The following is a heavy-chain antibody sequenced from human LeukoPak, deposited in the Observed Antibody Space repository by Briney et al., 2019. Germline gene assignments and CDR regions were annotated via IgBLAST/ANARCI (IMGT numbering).Heavy chain of an antibody. V-gene: IGHV3-7*01. Sequence: GGSLRLSCAASGFTFSSYAMHWVRQAPGKGLEWVANIKHDGSEDHYLDSVKGRFTISRDNAKSSVWLQMNSLRDEDTAVYYCARDQTPFYWGQGSLVTVSS. J-gene: IGHJ4*02. CDR3: ARDQTPFY. D-gene: IGHD2-15*01. CDR2: IKHDGSED. CDR1: GFTFSSYA.